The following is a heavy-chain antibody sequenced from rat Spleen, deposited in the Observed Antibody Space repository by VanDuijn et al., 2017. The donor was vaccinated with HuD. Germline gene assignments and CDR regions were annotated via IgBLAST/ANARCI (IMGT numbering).Heavy chain of an antibody. CDR3: ARVGTRVSRFAY. V-gene: IGHV5-58*01. Sequence: EVQLVATGGGLVQPGRSLKLSCVASGFTFSSYWMYWIRQAPGKGLEWVSSINTGGTGTYYADSVKGRFTVSRDNARGTLYLQMDSLRSEDTATYYCARVGTRVSRFAYWGQGTLVTVSS. CDR2: INTGGTGT. J-gene: IGHJ3*01. CDR1: GFTFSSYW. D-gene: IGHD1-4*01.